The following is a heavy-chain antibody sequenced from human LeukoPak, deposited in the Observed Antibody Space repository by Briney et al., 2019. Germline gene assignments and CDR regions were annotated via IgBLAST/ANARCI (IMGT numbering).Heavy chain of an antibody. J-gene: IGHJ3*02. Sequence: GGSLRLSCAAAGFTFSSYSMNWVRQAPGKGLEWVSSISSSSSYIYYADSVKGRFTISRDNAKNSLYLQMNSLRAEDTAVYYCARDLLPDDAFDIWGQGTMVTVSS. CDR1: GFTFSSYS. CDR2: ISSSSSYI. CDR3: ARDLLPDDAFDI. V-gene: IGHV3-21*01.